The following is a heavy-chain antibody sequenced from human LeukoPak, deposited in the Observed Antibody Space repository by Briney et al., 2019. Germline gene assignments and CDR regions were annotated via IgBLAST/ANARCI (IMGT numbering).Heavy chain of an antibody. CDR2: IDWDDDK. Sequence: SGPALVKPTQTLTLTCTFSGFSLSPSGLCMSWIRQPPGKALEWLARIDWDDDKYYSTSLKTRLTISKDTSKNQVVLIMTNMDPVDTATYYCARMKSVVVDQAFDYWGQGILVTVSS. CDR1: GFSLSPSGLC. J-gene: IGHJ4*02. CDR3: ARMKSVVVDQAFDY. D-gene: IGHD2-21*01. V-gene: IGHV2-70*11.